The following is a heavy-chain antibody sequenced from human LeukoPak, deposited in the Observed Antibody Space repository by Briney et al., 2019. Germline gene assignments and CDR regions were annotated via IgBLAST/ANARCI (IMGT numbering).Heavy chain of an antibody. J-gene: IGHJ4*02. CDR3: ARDPSSSGFDY. V-gene: IGHV4-38-2*02. Sequence: SETLSLTCTVSGYSIGSGYYWGWIRQPPGKGLEWIGSVYHSGSTYHNPSLKSRVTMSVHTSKNQFSLKLSSVTAADTALYYCARDPSSSGFDYWGQGTLVTVSS. CDR2: VYHSGST. CDR1: GYSIGSGYY. D-gene: IGHD6-6*01.